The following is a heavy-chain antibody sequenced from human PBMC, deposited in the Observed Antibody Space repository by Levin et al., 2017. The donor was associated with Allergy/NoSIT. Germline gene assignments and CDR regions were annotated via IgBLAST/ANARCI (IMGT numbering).Heavy chain of an antibody. Sequence: SETLSLTCAVYGGSFSEYFWTWIRQPPGKGLEWIGEINHSGSTNYNPSLKSRVTISVDTSKNQFSLRLNSLTAADTAVYYCARMSSTWSLGDWGQGTLVTVSS. CDR3: ARMSSTWSLGD. CDR1: GGSFSEYF. D-gene: IGHD6-13*01. V-gene: IGHV4-34*01. J-gene: IGHJ4*02. CDR2: INHSGST.